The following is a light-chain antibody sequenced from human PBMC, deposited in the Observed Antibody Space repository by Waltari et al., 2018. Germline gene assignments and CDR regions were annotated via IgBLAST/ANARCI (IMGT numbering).Light chain of an antibody. CDR2: YKSDSDN. J-gene: IGLJ3*02. Sequence: QAVLTQPASLSASPGASVSLTCTLRSGLSVATYRIYWYQQRPGSPPQFLVGYKSDSDNQQGSGVPSRFSGSKDTSANAGVLLISGLQSADEADYYCMILHNSAVVFGGGTKLTVL. CDR1: SGLSVATYR. V-gene: IGLV5-45*01. CDR3: MILHNSAVV.